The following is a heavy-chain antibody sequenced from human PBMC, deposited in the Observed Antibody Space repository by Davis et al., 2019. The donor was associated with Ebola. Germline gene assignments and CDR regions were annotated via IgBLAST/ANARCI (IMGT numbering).Heavy chain of an antibody. CDR1: GFTFSSYS. J-gene: IGHJ6*04. Sequence: PGGSLRLSCAASGFTFSSYSMNWVRQAPGKGLEWVSYISSSSSTIYYADSVKGRFTISRDNAKNSLYLQMNSLRAEDTAVYYCARARFGVVNMPTDVWGKGTTVTVSS. V-gene: IGHV3-48*04. CDR3: ARARFGVVNMPTDV. CDR2: ISSSSSTI. D-gene: IGHD3-3*01.